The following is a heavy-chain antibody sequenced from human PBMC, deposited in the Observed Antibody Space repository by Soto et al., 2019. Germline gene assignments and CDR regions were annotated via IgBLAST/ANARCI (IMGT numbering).Heavy chain of an antibody. V-gene: IGHV1-69*13. CDR2: IIPIFGPA. CDR3: ARDKRGRDGYNFGTRYYYGMDV. J-gene: IGHJ6*02. Sequence: ASVKVSCKRSGGTFSSYSISWVLQAPGEGLEWMGGIIPIFGPANYAQKFQGRVTITADDSTSTAYMELNSLISEDTAVYYCARDKRGRDGYNFGTRYYYGMDVWGQGTTVTVSS. CDR1: GGTFSSYS. D-gene: IGHD2-21*01.